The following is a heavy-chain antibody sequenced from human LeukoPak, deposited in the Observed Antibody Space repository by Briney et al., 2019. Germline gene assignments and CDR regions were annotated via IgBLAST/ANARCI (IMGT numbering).Heavy chain of an antibody. V-gene: IGHV3-33*01. CDR1: GFTFSSYG. J-gene: IGHJ4*02. CDR3: ARDRSVYGDYEGLHY. Sequence: GGSLRLSCAASGFTFSSYGMHWVRQAPGKGLEWVAVIWYDGSNKYYADSVKGRFTISRDNSKNTLYLQMNSLRAEDTAVYYCARDRSVYGDYEGLHYWGQGTLVTVSS. D-gene: IGHD4-17*01. CDR2: IWYDGSNK.